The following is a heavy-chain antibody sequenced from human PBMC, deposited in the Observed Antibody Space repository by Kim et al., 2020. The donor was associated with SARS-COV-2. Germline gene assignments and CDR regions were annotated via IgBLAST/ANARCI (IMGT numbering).Heavy chain of an antibody. V-gene: IGHV4-39*01. CDR1: GGSISSSSYY. Sequence: SETLSLTCSVSGGSISSSSYYWGWIRQPPGKGLEWIVSISYSGSTYYNPSLKSRVTISADTSKNQFSLKLGSVTVADTAVYYCARRLQLLHGFETWGQGTLVTVSS. J-gene: IGHJ5*02. CDR3: ARRLQLLHGFET. CDR2: ISYSGST. D-gene: IGHD1-7*01.